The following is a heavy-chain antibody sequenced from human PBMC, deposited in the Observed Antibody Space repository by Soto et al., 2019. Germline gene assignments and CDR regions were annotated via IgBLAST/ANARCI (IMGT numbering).Heavy chain of an antibody. CDR3: AKDRLVVLAAPCFDY. Sequence: GGSLRLSCAASGFTFSSYAMSWVRQAPGKGLEWVSAISGSGGSTYYADSVKGRFTISRDNSKNTLYLQMNSLRAEDAAVYYCAKDRLVVLAAPCFDYWGQGTLVTVSS. D-gene: IGHD2-15*01. CDR1: GFTFSSYA. CDR2: ISGSGGST. J-gene: IGHJ4*02. V-gene: IGHV3-23*01.